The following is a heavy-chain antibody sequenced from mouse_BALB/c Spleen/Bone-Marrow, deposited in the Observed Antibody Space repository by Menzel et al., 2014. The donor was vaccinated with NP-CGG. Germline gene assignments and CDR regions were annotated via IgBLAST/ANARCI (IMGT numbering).Heavy chain of an antibody. Sequence: EVKVVESGGGLVQPGESLKLSCESTEYEFPSHDMSWVRKTPEKRLELVAAINSDGGITNYPDTMERRFTISRDNTKKTLYLQMSSLRSEDTALYYCARHGFYYAMDYWGQGTSVTVSS. CDR3: ARHGFYYAMDY. J-gene: IGHJ4*01. CDR2: INSDGGIT. CDR1: EYEFPSHD. V-gene: IGHV5-2*01.